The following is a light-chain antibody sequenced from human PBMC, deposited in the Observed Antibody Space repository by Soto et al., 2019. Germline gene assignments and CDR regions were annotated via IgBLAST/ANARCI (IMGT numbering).Light chain of an antibody. V-gene: IGKV3-20*01. Sequence: EIILTQSPDTLSLSPGERATLACRASQTVSSNYLAGCLQGPVQAPRLLIYGASTRAAGIPDRFSGSGSGPDFTLTISRLEPEDFAVYFCQHYGSSPWTFGQGTKVDIK. CDR1: QTVSSNY. CDR3: QHYGSSPWT. CDR2: GAS. J-gene: IGKJ1*01.